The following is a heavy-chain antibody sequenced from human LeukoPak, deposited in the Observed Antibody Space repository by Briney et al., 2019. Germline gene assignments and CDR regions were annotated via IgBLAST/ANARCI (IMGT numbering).Heavy chain of an antibody. CDR1: GYRFTSYW. D-gene: IGHD3-10*01. V-gene: IGHV5-51*01. Sequence: GESLKISCKGSGYRFTSYWIGWVRQMPGKGLEWMGIIYPGDSDTRYSSSFQGQVTISADKSISTAYLQWSSLKASDTAMYYCARQSYSYYGSGSYDNWFDPWGQGTLVTVSS. CDR2: IYPGDSDT. CDR3: ARQSYSYYGSGSYDNWFDP. J-gene: IGHJ5*02.